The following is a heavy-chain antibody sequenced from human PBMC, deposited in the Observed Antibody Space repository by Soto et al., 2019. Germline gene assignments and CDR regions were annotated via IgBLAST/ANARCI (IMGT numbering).Heavy chain of an antibody. CDR2: IYYSGST. CDR3: ARRSGSYHRDDV. Sequence: SETLSLTCTVSGGSISSYYWSWIRQPPGKGLEWIGYIYYSGSTNYNPSLKSRVTISVDKSKNQFSLKLSSVTAADTAVYYCARRSGSYHRDDVWGKGTTVTVSS. CDR1: GGSISSYY. V-gene: IGHV4-59*08. J-gene: IGHJ6*04. D-gene: IGHD3-10*01.